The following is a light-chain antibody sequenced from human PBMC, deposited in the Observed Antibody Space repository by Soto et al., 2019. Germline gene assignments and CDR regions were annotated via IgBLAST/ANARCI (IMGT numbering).Light chain of an antibody. CDR3: QQRTNWPPL. J-gene: IGKJ3*01. V-gene: IGKV3-11*01. CDR1: QSVDNY. CDR2: DAS. Sequence: EFVLTQSPATLSLSPGERATPSCRASQSVDNYLAWYQQKPGQAPRLLIHDASNRATGIPARFSGSGSGTDFTLTISSLEPEDFAVYYCQQRTNWPPLVGPGTKVDIK.